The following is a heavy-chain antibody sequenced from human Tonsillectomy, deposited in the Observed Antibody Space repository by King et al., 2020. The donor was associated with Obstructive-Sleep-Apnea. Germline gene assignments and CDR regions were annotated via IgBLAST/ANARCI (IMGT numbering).Heavy chain of an antibody. Sequence: VQLVESGGGLVKPGGSLRLSCTASGLTFSDHYMSWILQAPGKVLEWVSHIIRSDNATFHADSVKCRFTISRDNAKNSLFLQMNSLRVEDTAIYYCARLGYSRSRYWLDPWGQGTLVTVSS. CDR1: GLTFSDHY. CDR2: IIRSDNAT. CDR3: ARLGYSRSRYWLDP. J-gene: IGHJ5*02. V-gene: IGHV3-11*01. D-gene: IGHD1-26*01.